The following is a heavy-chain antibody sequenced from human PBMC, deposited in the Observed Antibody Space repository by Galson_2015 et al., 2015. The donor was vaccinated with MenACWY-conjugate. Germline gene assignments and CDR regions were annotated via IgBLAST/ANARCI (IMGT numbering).Heavy chain of an antibody. CDR1: GGSLPSSSYY. D-gene: IGHD2-2*01. CDR2: MYYSGSI. Sequence: TLSLTCTVSGGSLPSSSYYWGWIRQSPGKGLEWIASMYYSGSILYNPSLKSRVTISVDTSKNQFSLKLTSVTAADTALYYCASIPAVTTNFYYAMDVWGQGSTVTVSS. V-gene: IGHV4-39*07. CDR3: ASIPAVTTNFYYAMDV. J-gene: IGHJ6*02.